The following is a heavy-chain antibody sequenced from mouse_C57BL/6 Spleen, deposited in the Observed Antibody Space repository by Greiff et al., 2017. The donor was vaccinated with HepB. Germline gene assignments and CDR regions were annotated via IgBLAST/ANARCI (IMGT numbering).Heavy chain of an antibody. J-gene: IGHJ3*01. D-gene: IGHD2-1*01. CDR3: ARDGNYEAWFAY. CDR1: GYTFTDYN. V-gene: IGHV1-18*01. CDR2: INPNNGGT. Sequence: EVQLVESGPELVKPGASVKIPCKASGYTFTDYNMDWVKQSHGKSLEWIGDINPNNGGTIYNQKFKGKATLTVDKSSSTAYMELRSLTSEDTAVYYCARDGNYEAWFAYWGQGTLVTVSA.